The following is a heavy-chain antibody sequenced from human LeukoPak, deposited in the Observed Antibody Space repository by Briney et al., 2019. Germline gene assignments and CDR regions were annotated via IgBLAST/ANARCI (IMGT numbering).Heavy chain of an antibody. CDR1: GYTFTSYG. Sequence: GASVKVSCKASGYTFTSYGISWVRQAPGQGLEWMGLVNPSGSSTLYAQKFQGRVTMTRDMSTTTDYMELSSLRSEGTAVYYCARDNSVGDIAWWFDPWGQGTLVTVSS. CDR2: VNPSGSST. V-gene: IGHV1-46*01. D-gene: IGHD3-16*02. J-gene: IGHJ5*02. CDR3: ARDNSVGDIAWWFDP.